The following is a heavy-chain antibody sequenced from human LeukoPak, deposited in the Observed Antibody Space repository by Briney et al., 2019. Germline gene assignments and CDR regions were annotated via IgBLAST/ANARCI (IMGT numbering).Heavy chain of an antibody. Sequence: GGSLRLSCAASGFTFSSYWMHWVRQAPGKGLVWVSRINTDGSSTSYAGSVKGRFTISRDNAKNTLYLQMNSLRAEDTAVYYCAKDHLLLWFGELSELDYWGQGTLVTVSS. J-gene: IGHJ4*02. CDR2: INTDGSST. CDR3: AKDHLLLWFGELSELDY. CDR1: GFTFSSYW. V-gene: IGHV3-74*01. D-gene: IGHD3-10*01.